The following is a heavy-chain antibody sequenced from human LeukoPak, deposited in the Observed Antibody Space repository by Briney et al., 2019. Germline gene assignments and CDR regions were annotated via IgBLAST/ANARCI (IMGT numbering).Heavy chain of an antibody. CDR2: INPNSGGT. J-gene: IGHJ5*02. V-gene: IGHV1-2*02. D-gene: IGHD2-2*01. CDR3: ARAAQLPPGGWFDP. Sequence: ASVKVSCKASGYTFTGFHMHWVRQAPGQGLEWMGWINPNSGGTNYAQNFQGRVTMTTDTSTSTAYMELKSLRSDDTAVYYCARAAQLPPGGWFDPWGQGTLVTVSS. CDR1: GYTFTGFH.